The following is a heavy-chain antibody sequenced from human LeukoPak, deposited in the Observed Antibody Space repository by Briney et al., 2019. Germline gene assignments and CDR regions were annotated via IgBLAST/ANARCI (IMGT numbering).Heavy chain of an antibody. D-gene: IGHD6-13*01. CDR2: TYYRSKWYY. CDR3: AKLSSSWTDYYYGVDV. V-gene: IGHV6-1*01. CDR1: GDSVSSNSAA. J-gene: IGHJ6*02. Sequence: SQTLSLTCAISGDSVSSNSAAWNWIRQSPSRGLEWLGRTYYRSKWYYDYAVAVKSRISINPDTSKNQFSLKLSSVTAADTAVYYCAKLSSSWTDYYYGVDVWGQGTTVTVSS.